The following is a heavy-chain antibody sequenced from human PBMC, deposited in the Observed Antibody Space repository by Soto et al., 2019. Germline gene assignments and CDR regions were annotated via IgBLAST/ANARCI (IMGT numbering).Heavy chain of an antibody. CDR1: GDSISSGDYY. CDR3: ARLGAYYQSLDP. V-gene: IGHV4-30-4*01. CDR2: IYYSGST. D-gene: IGHD2-21*01. Sequence: SETLSLTCTVSGDSISSGDYYWSWIRQPPGKGLEWIGYIYYSGSTYYNPSLKSRVTILVDTSKNQFSLKLSSVTAADTAVYYCARLGAYYQSLDPWGPGTLVTVSS. J-gene: IGHJ5*02.